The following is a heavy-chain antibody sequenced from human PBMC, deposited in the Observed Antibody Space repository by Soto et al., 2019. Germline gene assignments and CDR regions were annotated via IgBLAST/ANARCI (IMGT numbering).Heavy chain of an antibody. CDR3: ARRLPMAQGTLFDY. J-gene: IGHJ4*02. CDR2: INEDGSEE. Sequence: EVQLVESGGGLVQPGGSLRLSCAASGLTFSNYWMSWVRQAPGIGLEWVANINEDGSEEYYVDSVKGRFTISRDKAKNSLYLQMNSLRAEDTAVYYCARRLPMAQGTLFDYWGQGSLVTVSS. D-gene: IGHD3-10*01. CDR1: GLTFSNYW. V-gene: IGHV3-7*05.